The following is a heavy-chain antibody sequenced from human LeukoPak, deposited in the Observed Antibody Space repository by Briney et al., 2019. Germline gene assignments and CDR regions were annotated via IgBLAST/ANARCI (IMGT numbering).Heavy chain of an antibody. D-gene: IGHD3-16*01. CDR1: GGSISSSSYY. CDR3: ARVFRFNGVLGS. J-gene: IGHJ5*02. V-gene: IGHV4-39*01. CDR2: IYYSGST. Sequence: SETLSLTCTVSGGSISSSSYYWGWIRQPPGKGLEWIGSIYYSGSTYYNPSLKSRVTISVDTSKNQFSLKLSSVTAADTAVYYCARVFRFNGVLGSWGQGTLVTVSS.